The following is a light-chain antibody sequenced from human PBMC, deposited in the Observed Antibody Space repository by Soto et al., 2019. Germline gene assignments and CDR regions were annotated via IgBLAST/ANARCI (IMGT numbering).Light chain of an antibody. CDR2: GPS. V-gene: IGKV3-15*01. CDR3: QKYNSAPRT. J-gene: IGKJ1*01. CDR1: QSISSS. Sequence: EILMTQSPATLSVSPGERATLSCRASQSISSSLVWYQQKPGQAPRLLIYGPSTRATGIPARFSGSGSGTDFTLTISSLQPEDVATYYCQKYNSAPRTFGQGTKVEIK.